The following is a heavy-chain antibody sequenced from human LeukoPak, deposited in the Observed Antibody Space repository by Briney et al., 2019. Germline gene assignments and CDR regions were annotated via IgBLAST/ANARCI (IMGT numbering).Heavy chain of an antibody. D-gene: IGHD1-26*01. V-gene: IGHV4-4*09. Sequence: SETLSLTCTVSGASITNYYWGWTRQLPGKGLEWIGYIHASGRTGYNPSLRSRVTISVDTSKNQFSLKLRSVTAADTAVYFCARSDGIVGEEAWFDPWGQGTLVTVSS. CDR1: GASITNYY. CDR2: IHASGRT. CDR3: ARSDGIVGEEAWFDP. J-gene: IGHJ5*02.